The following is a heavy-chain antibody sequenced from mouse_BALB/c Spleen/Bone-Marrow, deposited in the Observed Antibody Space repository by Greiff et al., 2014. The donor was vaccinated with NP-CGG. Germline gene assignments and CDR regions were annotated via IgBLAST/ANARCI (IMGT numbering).Heavy chain of an antibody. CDR2: IWSDGST. Sequence: VQRVESGPDLVAPSQSLSLTCTVSGFSLTSYGLHWVRQPPGKGLEWLGVIWSDGSTTYNSALKSRLSISKDNSKSQVLLKMNSLQTDDTAMYYCARSGTDYAMDYWGQGTSVTVSS. J-gene: IGHJ4*01. CDR1: GFSLTSYG. D-gene: IGHD4-1*01. CDR3: ARSGTDYAMDY. V-gene: IGHV2-6-2*01.